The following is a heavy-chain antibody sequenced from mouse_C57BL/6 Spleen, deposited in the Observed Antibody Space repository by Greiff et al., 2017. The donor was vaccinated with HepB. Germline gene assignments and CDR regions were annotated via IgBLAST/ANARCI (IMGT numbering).Heavy chain of an antibody. CDR2: IYPRSGNT. CDR1: GYTFTSYG. Sequence: QVQLKESGAELARPGASVKLSCKASGYTFTSYGISWVKQRTGQGLEWIGEIYPRSGNTYYNEKFKGKATLTADKSSSTAYMELRSLTSEDSAVYFGACANYGSSRYFDYWGQGTTLTVSS. D-gene: IGHD1-1*01. CDR3: ACANYGSSRYFDY. V-gene: IGHV1-81*01. J-gene: IGHJ2*01.